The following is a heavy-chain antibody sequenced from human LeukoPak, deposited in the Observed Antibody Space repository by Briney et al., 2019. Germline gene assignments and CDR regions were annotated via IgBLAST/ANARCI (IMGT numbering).Heavy chain of an antibody. D-gene: IGHD2-15*01. CDR1: GYTFTSYY. CDR2: INPNSGGT. V-gene: IGHV1-2*02. Sequence: ASVKVSCKASGYTFTSYYMHWVRQAPGQGLEWMGWINPNSGGTNYAQKFQGRVTMTRDTSISTAYMELSRLRSDDTAVYYCARVTYLVARSCDIWGQGTMVTVSS. J-gene: IGHJ3*02. CDR3: ARVTYLVARSCDI.